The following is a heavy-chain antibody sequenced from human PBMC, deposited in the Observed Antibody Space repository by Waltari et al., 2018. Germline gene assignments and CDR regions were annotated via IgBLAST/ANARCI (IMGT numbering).Heavy chain of an antibody. CDR3: ARTVDIVATIPDY. Sequence: VQLVESGGGLVKPGGSLRLSCAASGFTFSSYSMNWVRQAPGKGLEWIGSIYHSGSTYYNPSLKSRVTISVDTSKNQFSLKLSSVTAADTAVYYCARTVDIVATIPDYWGQGTLVTVSS. CDR1: GFTFSSYS. J-gene: IGHJ4*02. D-gene: IGHD5-12*01. V-gene: IGHV4-38-2*01. CDR2: IYHSGST.